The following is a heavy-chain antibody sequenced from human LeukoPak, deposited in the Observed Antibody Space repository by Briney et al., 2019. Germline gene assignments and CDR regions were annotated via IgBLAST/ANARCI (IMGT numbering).Heavy chain of an antibody. V-gene: IGHV1-69*13. D-gene: IGHD6-6*01. CDR3: ARGSYYFDY. Sequence: ASVKVSCKASGGTFSSYAISGVGQAPGQGLEWMGGIIPIFGTANYAQKFQRRVTITADDSTRTAYMELSSLRSEDTAAYYCARGSYYFDYWGQGPLVTVSS. J-gene: IGHJ4*02. CDR1: GGTFSSYA. CDR2: IIPIFGTA.